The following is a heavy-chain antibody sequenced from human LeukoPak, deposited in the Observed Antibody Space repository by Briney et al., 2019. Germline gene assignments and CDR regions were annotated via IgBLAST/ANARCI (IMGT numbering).Heavy chain of an antibody. CDR1: GFTFSRYW. CDR2: IKQDGSEK. Sequence: GGSLRLSCAASGFTFSRYWMTWVRRAPGKGLEWVANIKQDGSEKYYMDSVRGRFTISRDNAKNSLYLQMNSLRAEDTAVYYCARANGDCTYWGQGTLVTVSS. D-gene: IGHD2-21*02. J-gene: IGHJ4*02. V-gene: IGHV3-7*01. CDR3: ARANGDCTY.